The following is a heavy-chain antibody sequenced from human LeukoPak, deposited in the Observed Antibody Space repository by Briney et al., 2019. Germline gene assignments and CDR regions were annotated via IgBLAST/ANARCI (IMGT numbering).Heavy chain of an antibody. D-gene: IGHD2-2*01. V-gene: IGHV3-21*01. CDR3: ARGRGQLLAGMDV. CDR1: GFTLSSYS. Sequence: AGGSLRLSCAASGFTLSSYSMNWVHQAPGKGLEWVSSISSSSSYIYYADSVKGRFTISRDNAKNSLYLQMNSLRAEDTAVYYCARGRGQLLAGMDVWGQGTTVTVSS. CDR2: ISSSSSYI. J-gene: IGHJ6*02.